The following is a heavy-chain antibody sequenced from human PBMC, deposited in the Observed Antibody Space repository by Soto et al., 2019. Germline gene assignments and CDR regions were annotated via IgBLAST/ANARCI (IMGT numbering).Heavy chain of an antibody. Sequence: QVQLVQSGAEVKKPGSSVKVSCKASGGTFSSYAISWVRQAPGQGLEWMGGIIPIFGTANYAQKFQGRVTITADKSASTAYMVLSSLSAEDTVVYYCARDPLELTIFGVERRFRWYFDLWGRGTLVTVSS. D-gene: IGHD3-3*01. CDR3: ARDPLELTIFGVERRFRWYFDL. CDR1: GGTFSSYA. CDR2: IIPIFGTA. J-gene: IGHJ2*01. V-gene: IGHV1-69*06.